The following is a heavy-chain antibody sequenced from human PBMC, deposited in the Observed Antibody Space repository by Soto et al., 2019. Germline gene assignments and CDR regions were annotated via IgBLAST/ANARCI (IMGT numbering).Heavy chain of an antibody. D-gene: IGHD5-12*01. V-gene: IGHV1-69*13. Sequence: ASVKVSCKASGGTFSSYAISWVRQAPGQGLEWMGGIIPIFGTANYAQKFQGRVTITADESTSTAYMELSSLRSEDTAVYYCATTFTTPTIPYYYYGMDVWGQGTTVTAP. CDR1: GGTFSSYA. CDR2: IIPIFGTA. CDR3: ATTFTTPTIPYYYYGMDV. J-gene: IGHJ6*02.